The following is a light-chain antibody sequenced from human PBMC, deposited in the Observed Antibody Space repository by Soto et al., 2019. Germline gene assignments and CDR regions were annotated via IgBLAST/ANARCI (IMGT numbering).Light chain of an antibody. CDR3: CSYAGSYTLWV. CDR1: SSDVGGYNF. Sequence: QSALTQPRSVSGSPGQSVTISCTGTSSDVGGYNFVSWYQQYPGKAPKLIIYDVSKRPSGVPDRFSGSKSGNTVSLTISGLRAEDEADYYCCSYAGSYTLWVFGGGTKVTVL. V-gene: IGLV2-11*01. J-gene: IGLJ3*02. CDR2: DVS.